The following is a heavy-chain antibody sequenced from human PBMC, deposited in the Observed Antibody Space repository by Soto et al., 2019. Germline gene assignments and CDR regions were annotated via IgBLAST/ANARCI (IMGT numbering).Heavy chain of an antibody. CDR3: AGGSGSSSGDWFDP. CDR1: GNTFTSYY. V-gene: IGHV1-46*01. J-gene: IGHJ5*02. CDR2: INPSDGSS. Sequence: QVQLVQSGAEVKKPGSSVKVSCKASGNTFTSYYIHWVRQAPGQGLEWMGIINPSDGSSNYAQKFQGRVTMTRDTSTSTVYMELSSLRSDDTAVYYCAGGSGSSSGDWFDPWGQGTLVTVSS. D-gene: IGHD5-18*01.